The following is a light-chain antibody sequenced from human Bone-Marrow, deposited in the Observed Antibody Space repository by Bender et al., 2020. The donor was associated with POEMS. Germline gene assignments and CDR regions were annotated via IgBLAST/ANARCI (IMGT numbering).Light chain of an antibody. V-gene: IGLV2-11*01. Sequence: QSALTQPRSVSGSPGQSVTISCTGTGSDIGGFDFVSWYQKNPGKAPKLMIFHVDKRPSGVPDRFSGPKSGNTASLTISGLQAEDEGDYYCCAYAGAYILLFGGGTKVTVL. CDR1: GSDIGGFDF. CDR2: HVD. J-gene: IGLJ2*01. CDR3: CAYAGAYILL.